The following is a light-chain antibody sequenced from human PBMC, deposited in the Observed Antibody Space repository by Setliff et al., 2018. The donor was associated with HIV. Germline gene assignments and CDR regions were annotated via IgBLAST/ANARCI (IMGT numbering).Light chain of an antibody. CDR2: DVY. CDR1: SRDVGDYNY. CDR3: CSYAGSRAWV. V-gene: IGLV2-11*01. J-gene: IGLJ1*01. Sequence: LTQPRSVSGSPGQSVTISCTGTSRDVGDYNYVSWYQQYPGKAPKLIVYDVYKRPSGVPDRLSGSKSGNTASLTISGLQAEDEADYYCCSYAGSRAWVFGTGTKVTV.